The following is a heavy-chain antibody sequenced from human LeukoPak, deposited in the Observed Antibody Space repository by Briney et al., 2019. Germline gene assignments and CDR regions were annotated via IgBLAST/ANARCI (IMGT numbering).Heavy chain of an antibody. CDR3: ASDCGDSPDY. Sequence: SVTVSWKASGGTFSSYAISCVPQAPGQGLEWMGRIIPILGIANYAQKFQGRVTFTADKSTSTAYMGLSSLRSEGTAVYYCASDCGDSPDYWGQETLVTVSS. CDR1: GGTFSSYA. J-gene: IGHJ4*02. D-gene: IGHD4-17*01. CDR2: IIPILGIA. V-gene: IGHV1-69*04.